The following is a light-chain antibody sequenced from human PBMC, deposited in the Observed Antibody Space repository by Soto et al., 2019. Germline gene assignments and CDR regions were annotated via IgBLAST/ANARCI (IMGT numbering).Light chain of an antibody. V-gene: IGKV3-15*01. J-gene: IGKJ1*01. CDR1: QSLSSN. CDR3: HQYNDWPRT. Sequence: EVVLTQSPVTLSLSPGERATLSCRASQSLSSNLAWYQQKPGQAPRLLIYGASTRAAGIPARFSGSGSETEFTLTISSLQSEDSALYYCHQYNDWPRTFGQGTKVDIK. CDR2: GAS.